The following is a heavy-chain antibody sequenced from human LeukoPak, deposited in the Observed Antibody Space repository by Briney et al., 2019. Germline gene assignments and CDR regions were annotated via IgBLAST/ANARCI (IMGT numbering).Heavy chain of an antibody. V-gene: IGHV3-23*01. Sequence: GGSLRLSCAASGFTFSSYDMSWVRQAPGKGLEWVSTITSGGTTYYADSVKGCLTISRDNSKNTLYLQMNSLRAEDTAIYYCAKRHGSGIKYFEYWGQGTLVTVSS. CDR2: ITSGGTT. CDR1: GFTFSSYD. CDR3: AKRHGSGIKYFEY. J-gene: IGHJ4*02. D-gene: IGHD3-10*01.